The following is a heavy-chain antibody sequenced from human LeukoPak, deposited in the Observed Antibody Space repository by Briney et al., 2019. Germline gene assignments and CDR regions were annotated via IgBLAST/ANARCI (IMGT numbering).Heavy chain of an antibody. Sequence: SETLSHTCTVSGGSISSGDYYWSWIRQPPGKGLEWIGYIYYSGSTYYNPSLKSRVTISVDTSKNQLSLKLSSVTAADTAVYYCARDQINMVRGFDYWGQGTLVTVSS. CDR2: IYYSGST. V-gene: IGHV4-30-4*01. CDR3: ARDQINMVRGFDY. J-gene: IGHJ4*02. D-gene: IGHD3-10*01. CDR1: GGSISSGDYY.